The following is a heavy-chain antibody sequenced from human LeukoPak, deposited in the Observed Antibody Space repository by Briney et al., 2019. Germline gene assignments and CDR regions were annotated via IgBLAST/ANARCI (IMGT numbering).Heavy chain of an antibody. CDR3: ARDFPRQYSGSNSDDAFDI. V-gene: IGHV3-74*01. Sequence: GGSLRLSCAASGVTFSSYWMHWVRQAPGKGLVWVSRINSDGSNTNYSDSVKGRSTIPRDNAKNTLYLQMNSLRVEDTAVYYCARDFPRQYSGSNSDDAFDIWGQGTMVTVSS. J-gene: IGHJ3*02. D-gene: IGHD1-26*01. CDR1: GVTFSSYW. CDR2: INSDGSNT.